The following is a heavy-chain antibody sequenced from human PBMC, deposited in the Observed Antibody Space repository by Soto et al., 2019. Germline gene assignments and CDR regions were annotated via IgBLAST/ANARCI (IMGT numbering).Heavy chain of an antibody. CDR1: GYTFTSYD. J-gene: IGHJ4*02. Sequence: QVQLVQSGAEVKKPGASVKVSCKASGYTFTSYDFNWVRQATGQGLEWMGWMNPNSGTTGDPQKLPGRVTMTTNTSIRTDYMELSSLRSEDTAVYYCARSLYGDNVDYWGQGTLGTVST. D-gene: IGHD4-17*01. CDR2: MNPNSGTT. CDR3: ARSLYGDNVDY. V-gene: IGHV1-8*01.